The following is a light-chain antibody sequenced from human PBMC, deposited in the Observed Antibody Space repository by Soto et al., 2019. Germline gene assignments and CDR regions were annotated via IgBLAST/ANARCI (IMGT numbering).Light chain of an antibody. CDR3: AAWYDCLWV. Sequence: QSVLTQPPSASGTPGQRVTISCSGSSSNIGSNTVNWYQHLPGTAPKLLIYSNNQRPSGVPDRFSGSKSGTSGSLAISGLQSEDEADYYCAAWYDCLWVFGGGTKLTVL. V-gene: IGLV1-44*01. CDR1: SSNIGSNT. J-gene: IGLJ3*02. CDR2: SNN.